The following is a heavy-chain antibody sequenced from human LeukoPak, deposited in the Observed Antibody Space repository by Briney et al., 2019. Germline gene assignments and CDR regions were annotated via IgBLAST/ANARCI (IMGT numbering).Heavy chain of an antibody. J-gene: IGHJ4*02. CDR2: IYSGETT. D-gene: IGHD4-23*01. CDR3: ARRAGGYSHPYDY. CDR1: GFTFSSYW. V-gene: IGHV3-53*01. Sequence: QAGGSLRLSCAASGFTFSSYWMSWVRQAPGKGLEWVSLIYSGETTLYADSVKGRFTISRDISKNTLYLQMNSLGAEDTAMYYCARRAGGYSHPYDYWGQGILVTVSS.